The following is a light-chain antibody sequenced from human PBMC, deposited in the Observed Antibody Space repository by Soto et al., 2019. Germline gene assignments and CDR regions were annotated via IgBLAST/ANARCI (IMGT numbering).Light chain of an antibody. CDR2: EVS. Sequence: QSALTQSPSASGSPGQSVTISCTGTSSDVGNYKYVSWYQQHPGKAPKLMIYEVSKRPSGVPDRFSGSKSGNTASLTVSGLQAEDEADYYCSSNAGSNNWVFGGGTKLTVL. V-gene: IGLV2-8*01. CDR1: SSDVGNYKY. CDR3: SSNAGSNNWV. J-gene: IGLJ3*02.